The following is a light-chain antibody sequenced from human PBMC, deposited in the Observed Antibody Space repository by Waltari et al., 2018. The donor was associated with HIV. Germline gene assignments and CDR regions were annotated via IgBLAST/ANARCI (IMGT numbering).Light chain of an antibody. J-gene: IGKJ2*01. CDR2: STS. CDR1: QSIRSD. Sequence: DIQLTQSPSSLSASVGDGVTITCRESQSIRSDLNWYQQKPGKAPKLLIHSTSSVQWGVPSRFSGSGSGTEFTLTISGLQFEDAATYYCQQSYTAPHTFGQGTNVEIK. V-gene: IGKV1-39*01. CDR3: QQSYTAPHT.